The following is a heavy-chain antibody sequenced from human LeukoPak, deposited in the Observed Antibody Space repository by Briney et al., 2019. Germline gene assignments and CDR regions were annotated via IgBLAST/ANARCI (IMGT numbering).Heavy chain of an antibody. CDR1: GFTFSSYA. V-gene: IGHV3-30-3*01. J-gene: IGHJ1*01. CDR3: ARDAGRSGYREYFQH. Sequence: GGSLRLSCAASGFTFSSYAFHWVRQAPGKGLEWVAVISCDGSNKDYADVVKGRFTMSRDNSKNTLYRQMNSLRPEDKAVYYCARDAGRSGYREYFQHWGQGTLVTVSS. CDR2: ISCDGSNK. D-gene: IGHD3-22*01.